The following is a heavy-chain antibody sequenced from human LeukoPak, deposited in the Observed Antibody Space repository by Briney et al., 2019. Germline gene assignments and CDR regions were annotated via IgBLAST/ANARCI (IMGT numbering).Heavy chain of an antibody. Sequence: PSETLSLTCTVSGGSISSGSYYWSWIRQPAGKGLEWIGRIYTSGSTNYNPSLKSRVTISVDTSKNQFSLKLSSVTAADTAVYYCARDISVIVPPSKPYYYGSGSFHWFDPWGQGTLVTVSS. V-gene: IGHV4-61*02. J-gene: IGHJ5*02. CDR1: GGSISSGSYY. D-gene: IGHD3-10*01. CDR2: IYTSGST. CDR3: ARDISVIVPPSKPYYYGSGSFHWFDP.